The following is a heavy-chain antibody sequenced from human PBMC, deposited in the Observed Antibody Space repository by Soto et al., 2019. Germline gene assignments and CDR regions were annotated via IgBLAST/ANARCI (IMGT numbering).Heavy chain of an antibody. Sequence: QVQLVESGGGVVQPGRSLRLSCAASGFTFSSYGMHWVRQAPGTGLEWVAVISYDGSNKYYADSVKGRFTISRDNSKKTLYMQMNSLRAEDTAVYYCAKDRTAAGNEEAFDISVQETMVTFSS. CDR2: ISYDGSNK. J-gene: IGHJ3*02. V-gene: IGHV3-30*18. CDR1: GFTFSSYG. D-gene: IGHD6-13*01. CDR3: AKDRTAAGNEEAFDI.